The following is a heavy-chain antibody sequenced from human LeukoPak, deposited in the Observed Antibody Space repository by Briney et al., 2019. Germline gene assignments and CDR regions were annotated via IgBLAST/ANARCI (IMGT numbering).Heavy chain of an antibody. V-gene: IGHV4-59*01. J-gene: IGHJ4*02. D-gene: IGHD4-17*01. CDR1: GGSISSYY. Sequence: SETLSLTCHVAGGSISSYYWSWIRQPSGKGLVGIAYIYYTGNTNYHPPLQSRVPISVDKSKNQSSPKLSSVPAADTAVFYCARMTTVTIFDYWGQGTLVTVSS. CDR2: IYYTGNT. CDR3: ARMTTVTIFDY.